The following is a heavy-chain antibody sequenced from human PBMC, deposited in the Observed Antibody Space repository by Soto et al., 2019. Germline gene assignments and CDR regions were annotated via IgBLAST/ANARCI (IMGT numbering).Heavy chain of an antibody. CDR1: GFSVGGNY. D-gene: IGHD2-21*01. Sequence: GGSLRLSCAASGFSVGGNYMSWVRQAPGKGLELVSLIYSGGNPFYADSMKGRFTLSRDNSNNMLYLQMDSLRAEDTAVYYCARGPNSDCWGQGTLVTVSS. CDR3: ARGPNSDC. CDR2: IYSGGNP. V-gene: IGHV3-53*01. J-gene: IGHJ4*02.